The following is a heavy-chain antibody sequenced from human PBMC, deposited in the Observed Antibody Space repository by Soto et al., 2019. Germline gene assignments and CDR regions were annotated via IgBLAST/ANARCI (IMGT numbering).Heavy chain of an antibody. CDR3: GRDGDWNYGQHYYGMDV. CDR2: ISYDGSNK. V-gene: IGHV3-30-3*01. CDR1: GFTFRSYT. J-gene: IGHJ6*02. D-gene: IGHD1-7*01. Sequence: PGGSLRLSCAASGFTFRSYTMHWVRQAPGKGLEWVAVISYDGSNKYYADSVKGRFTISRDNTKNTLHLQMNSLRTEDTAVYYCGRDGDWNYGQHYYGMDVWGQGTTVTVSS.